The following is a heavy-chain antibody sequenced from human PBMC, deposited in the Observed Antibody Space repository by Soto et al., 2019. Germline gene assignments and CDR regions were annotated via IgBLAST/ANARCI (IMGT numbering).Heavy chain of an antibody. D-gene: IGHD2-15*01. CDR2: ISYDGSNK. CDR3: ARYGDYCSGVSCPYYYYYGMDV. V-gene: IGHV3-30-3*01. Sequence: QVQLVESGGGVVQPGRSLRLSCAASGFTFSSYAMHWVRQAPGKGLEWVAVISYDGSNKYYADSVKGRFTIYRDNSKNTLYLQMNSLRAEDTALYYCARYGDYCSGVSCPYYYYYGMDVWGQGTTVTVSS. CDR1: GFTFSSYA. J-gene: IGHJ6*02.